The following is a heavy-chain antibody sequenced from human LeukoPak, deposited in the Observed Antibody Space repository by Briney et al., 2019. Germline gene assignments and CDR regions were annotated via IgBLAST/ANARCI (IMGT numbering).Heavy chain of an antibody. V-gene: IGHV3-23*01. D-gene: IGHD3-22*01. CDR3: AKASDFDSSGFPIDVFDF. CDR2: LCGDGGST. Sequence: GSLRLSWAASGFTFSTFDMSWVRQGPGKGVQWVSTLCGDGGSTLFADSVKGRFRISRDNSNNKVFLQMNSLRVEDTAVYYCAKASDFDSSGFPIDVFDFWGQGLLVSVAS. J-gene: IGHJ4*02. CDR1: GFTFSTFD.